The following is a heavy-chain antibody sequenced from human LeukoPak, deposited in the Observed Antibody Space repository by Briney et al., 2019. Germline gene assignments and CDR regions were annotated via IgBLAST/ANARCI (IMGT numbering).Heavy chain of an antibody. Sequence: SETLSLTCTVSGASISSYYWSWIRQPAGKGLEWIGRIYVSVSSVYNPSLKSRVTISVDTSKNQFSLKLSSVTAADTAVYYCARRGVVATITSVWGQGTLVTVSS. J-gene: IGHJ4*02. CDR1: GASISSYY. CDR2: IYVSVSS. V-gene: IGHV4-4*07. CDR3: ARRGVVATITSV. D-gene: IGHD5-12*01.